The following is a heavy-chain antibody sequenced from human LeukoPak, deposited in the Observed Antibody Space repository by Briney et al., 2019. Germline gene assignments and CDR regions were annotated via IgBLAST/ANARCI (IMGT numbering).Heavy chain of an antibody. CDR2: IGSSGATI. J-gene: IGHJ4*02. V-gene: IGHV3-48*03. CDR1: GFTFSSYE. D-gene: IGHD2-21*02. CDR3: ARLSDALDY. Sequence: GGSLRLSCAASGFTFSSYEMNWVRQAPGKGLEWVSFIGSSGATIYYADSVKGRLTISRDNAKNSLYLQMNSLRAEDTAVYYCARLSDALDYWGQGTLVTVSS.